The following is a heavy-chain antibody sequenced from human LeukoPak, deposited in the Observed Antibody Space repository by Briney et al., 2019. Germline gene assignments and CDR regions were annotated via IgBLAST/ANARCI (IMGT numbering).Heavy chain of an antibody. D-gene: IGHD6-19*01. CDR1: GGFISSYY. CDR3: ATGYNSGWSDY. CDR2: IHYSGRS. V-gene: IGHV4-59*01. J-gene: IGHJ4*02. Sequence: SETLSLTCTASGGFISSYYWNWIRQPPGKGLEWIGYIHYSGRSKYNPSLKSRVTMSVDTPKNQFSLKLSSVTAADTAVYYCATGYNSGWSDYWGQGTLVTVSS.